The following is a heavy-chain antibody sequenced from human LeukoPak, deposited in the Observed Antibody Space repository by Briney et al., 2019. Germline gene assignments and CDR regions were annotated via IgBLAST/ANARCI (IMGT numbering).Heavy chain of an antibody. Sequence: SQTLSLTCTVSGGSISSGGYYWSWIRQHPGKGLEWVGYIYYSGSTYYNPSLKSRVTISVDTSKNQFSLKLTSVTAADTAVYYCARVKGVRRGKYYDSSGFFDYWGQGTLVTVSS. J-gene: IGHJ4*02. CDR2: IYYSGST. CDR3: ARVKGVRRGKYYDSSGFFDY. D-gene: IGHD3-22*01. V-gene: IGHV4-31*03. CDR1: GGSISSGGYY.